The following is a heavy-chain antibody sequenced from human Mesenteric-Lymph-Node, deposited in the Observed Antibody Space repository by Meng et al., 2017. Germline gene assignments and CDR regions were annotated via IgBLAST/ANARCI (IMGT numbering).Heavy chain of an antibody. CDR1: GFTFDDYT. V-gene: IGHV3-43*01. CDR3: ARGEVGARRAYYYGMDV. CDR2: ISWDGGST. D-gene: IGHD1-26*01. Sequence: GGSLRLSCEASGFTFDDYTMHWVRQAPGKGLEWVSLISWDGGSTYYADSVKGRFTISRDNSKNSLYLQMNSLRTEDTALYYCARGEVGARRAYYYGMDVWGQGTTVTVSS. J-gene: IGHJ6*02.